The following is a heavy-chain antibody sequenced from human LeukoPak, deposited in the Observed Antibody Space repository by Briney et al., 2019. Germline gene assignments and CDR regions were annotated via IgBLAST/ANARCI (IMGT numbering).Heavy chain of an antibody. Sequence: PGRSLRLSCTASGFTFGDYAMSWVRQAPGKGLEWVGFIRSKAYGGTTEYAASVKGRFTISRDDSKSIAYLQMNSLKTEDTAVYYCTSAYCGGDCYPVNYWGQGTLVTVSS. V-gene: IGHV3-49*04. CDR1: GFTFGDYA. CDR3: TSAYCGGDCYPVNY. J-gene: IGHJ4*02. CDR2: IRSKAYGGTT. D-gene: IGHD2-21*02.